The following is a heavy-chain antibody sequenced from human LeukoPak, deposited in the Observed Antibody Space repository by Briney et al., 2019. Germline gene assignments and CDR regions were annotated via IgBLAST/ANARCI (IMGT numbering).Heavy chain of an antibody. Sequence: GGSLRLSCAASGLTFSSFAMNWVRQAPGKGLEWVSTISGSGGSTYYADSVKGRFTISRDNSKNTLYLQMNSLRAEDTAVYYCAKDDCSGGSCYPAYFQHWGQGTLVTVSS. CDR1: GLTFSSFA. CDR2: ISGSGGST. CDR3: AKDDCSGGSCYPAYFQH. D-gene: IGHD2-15*01. J-gene: IGHJ1*01. V-gene: IGHV3-23*01.